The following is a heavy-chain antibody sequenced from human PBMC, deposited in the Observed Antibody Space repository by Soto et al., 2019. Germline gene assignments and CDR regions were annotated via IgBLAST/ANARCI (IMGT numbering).Heavy chain of an antibody. D-gene: IGHD1-26*01. V-gene: IGHV1-18*01. CDR1: GYTFTSYG. Sequence: QVQLVQSGPEVKEPGASVKVSCKASGYTFTSYGITWVRQGPGQGLEWVGWISGYNGDTNDAQKVQVRISVTTDTSTSTAYLVVRSLRSDDTAVYYCAREVGAWFDFWGQGTLVTVSS. CDR3: AREVGAWFDF. J-gene: IGHJ4*02. CDR2: ISGYNGDT.